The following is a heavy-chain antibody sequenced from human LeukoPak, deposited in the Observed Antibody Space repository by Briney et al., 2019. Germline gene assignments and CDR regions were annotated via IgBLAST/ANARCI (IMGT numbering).Heavy chain of an antibody. CDR3: AKQSGYEYYYGMDV. Sequence: GGSLRLSCAASGFTFSSYSMNWVRQAPGKGLEWVSSISSSSSYIYYADSVKGRFTISRDNSKNTLYLQMNSLRAEDTAVYYCAKQSGYEYYYGMDVWGQGTTVTVSS. V-gene: IGHV3-21*04. CDR1: GFTFSSYS. CDR2: ISSSSSYI. J-gene: IGHJ6*02. D-gene: IGHD5-12*01.